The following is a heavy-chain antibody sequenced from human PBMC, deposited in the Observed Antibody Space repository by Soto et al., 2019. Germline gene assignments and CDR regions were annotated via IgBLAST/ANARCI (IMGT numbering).Heavy chain of an antibody. CDR2: INSDGSST. CDR1: GFTFSSYW. CDR3: AKRGVDTAMGNYYYYYGMDV. Sequence: GGSLRLSCAASGFTFSSYWMHWVRQAPGKGLVWVSRINSDGSSTSYADSVKGRFTISRANAKNTLYLQMNSLRAEDTAVYYCAKRGVDTAMGNYYYYYGMDVWGQGTTVTVSS. V-gene: IGHV3-74*01. D-gene: IGHD5-18*01. J-gene: IGHJ6*02.